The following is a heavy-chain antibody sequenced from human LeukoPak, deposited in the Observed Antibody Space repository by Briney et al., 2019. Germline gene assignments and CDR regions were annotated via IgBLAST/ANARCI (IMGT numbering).Heavy chain of an antibody. CDR1: GGSISSNSYY. Sequence: PSETLSLTCIVSGGSISSNSYYWGWIRQPPGKGLEWIGRIYYSGSTYYNPSLKSRVTISVDTSKNQFSLKLRSVTAADTAVYYCASNNHRDGYSYGDYYFDYWGQGTLVTVSS. CDR3: ASNNHRDGYSYGDYYFDY. V-gene: IGHV4-39*07. CDR2: IYYSGST. J-gene: IGHJ4*02. D-gene: IGHD5-18*01.